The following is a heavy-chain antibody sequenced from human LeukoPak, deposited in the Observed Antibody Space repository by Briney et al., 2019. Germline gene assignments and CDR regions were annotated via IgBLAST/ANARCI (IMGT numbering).Heavy chain of an antibody. J-gene: IGHJ4*02. Sequence: PGRSLRLSCAASGFTFSTHAMSWVRQAPGKGLEWVSAVGVSGGNTYYADSVKGRFTISRDNSNNTLYLQMNSLRAEDTALYYCARRNFFDYWGQGTLVTVSS. CDR2: VGVSGGNT. CDR3: ARRNFFDY. CDR1: GFTFSTHA. V-gene: IGHV3-23*01.